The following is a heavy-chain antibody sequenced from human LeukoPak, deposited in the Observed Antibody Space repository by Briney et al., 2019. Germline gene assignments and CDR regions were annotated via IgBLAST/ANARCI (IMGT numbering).Heavy chain of an antibody. D-gene: IGHD2/OR15-2a*01. CDR3: ARGSGRLLRNWFDP. Sequence: PSGTLSLTCAVSGGPISSSNWWSWVRQPPGKGLEWIGEIYHSGGTNYNPSLKSRVTISVDKSKNQFSLKLSSVTAADTAVYYCARGSGRLLRNWFDPWGQGTLVTVSS. J-gene: IGHJ5*02. V-gene: IGHV4-4*02. CDR1: GGPISSSNW. CDR2: IYHSGGT.